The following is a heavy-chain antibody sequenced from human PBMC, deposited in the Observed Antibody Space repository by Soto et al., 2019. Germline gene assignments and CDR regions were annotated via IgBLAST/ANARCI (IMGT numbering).Heavy chain of an antibody. CDR2: IYWNDDK. V-gene: IGHV2-5*01. Sequence: QITLKESGPMLVKPTQTLTLTCTFSGFSLSTSGVGVGRIRQPPGKALEWLALIYWNDDKWYSPSLKTRLTITKDTSANQVVLTMTNVDPVDTATYYCAHLRGTSSSFDYWGQGTLVTVSS. J-gene: IGHJ4*02. CDR1: GFSLSTSGVG. D-gene: IGHD2-2*01. CDR3: AHLRGTSSSFDY.